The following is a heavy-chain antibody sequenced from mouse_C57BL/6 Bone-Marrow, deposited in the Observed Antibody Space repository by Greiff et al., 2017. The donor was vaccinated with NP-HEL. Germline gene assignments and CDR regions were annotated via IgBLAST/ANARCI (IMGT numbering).Heavy chain of an antibody. CDR1: GYTFTSYW. D-gene: IGHD6-1*01. V-gene: IGHV1-69*01. Sequence: VQLQQPGAELVMPGASVKLSCKASGYTFTSYWMHWVKQRPGQGLEWIGEIDPSDSYTNSNQKFKGKSTLTVDKSSSTAYMQLSSLTSEDSAVYYCATLYYWGQGTTLTVSS. CDR2: IDPSDSYT. J-gene: IGHJ2*01. CDR3: ATLYY.